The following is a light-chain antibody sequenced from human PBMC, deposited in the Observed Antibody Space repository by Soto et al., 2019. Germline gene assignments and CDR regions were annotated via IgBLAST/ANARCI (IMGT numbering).Light chain of an antibody. V-gene: IGLV2-23*02. Sequence: QSALTQPASVSGSPGQSITISCTGTSSDVGSYNLVSWYQQHPGKAPKLMIYEVSKRPSGVSNRFSGSKSGNTASLTISGVQAEDEADYYGCSYAGSSTLYVFGTGTKVTVL. J-gene: IGLJ1*01. CDR2: EVS. CDR3: CSYAGSSTLYV. CDR1: SSDVGSYNL.